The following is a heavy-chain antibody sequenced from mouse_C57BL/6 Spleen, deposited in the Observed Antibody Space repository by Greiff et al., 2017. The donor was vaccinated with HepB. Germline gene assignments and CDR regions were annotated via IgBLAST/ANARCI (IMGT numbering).Heavy chain of an antibody. CDR1: GFSLTSYA. CDR3: ARILYDGYYLGYFDY. V-gene: IGHV2-9-1*01. J-gene: IGHJ2*01. D-gene: IGHD2-3*01. Sequence: VKLVESGPGLVAPSQSLSITCTVSGFSLTSYAISWVRQPPGKGLEWLGVIWTGGGTNYNSALKSRLSISKDNSKSQVFLKMNSLQTDDTARYYCARILYDGYYLGYFDYWGQGTTLTVSS. CDR2: IWTGGGT.